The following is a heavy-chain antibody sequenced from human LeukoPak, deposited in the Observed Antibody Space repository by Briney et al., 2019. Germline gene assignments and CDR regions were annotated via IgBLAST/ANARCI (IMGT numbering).Heavy chain of an antibody. CDR3: ARERLIAAAGRRTYFDY. D-gene: IGHD6-13*01. Sequence: SETLSLTCTVSGGSISSSSYYWGWIRQPPGKGLEWIGSIYYSGSTYYNPSLKSRVTISVDTSKNQFSLKLSSVTAADTAVYYCARERLIAAAGRRTYFDYWGQGTLVTVSS. CDR1: GGSISSSSYY. CDR2: IYYSGST. J-gene: IGHJ4*02. V-gene: IGHV4-39*07.